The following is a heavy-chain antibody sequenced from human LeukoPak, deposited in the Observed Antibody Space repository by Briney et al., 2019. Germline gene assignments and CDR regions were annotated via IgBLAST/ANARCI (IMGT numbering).Heavy chain of an antibody. D-gene: IGHD6-6*01. CDR2: IYHSGNT. CDR3: ARRSRQQLVDFDY. Sequence: SETLSLTCTVSGYSISSGYFWGWIRQPPGKGLEWIGSIYHSGNTYYNPSLKSRVTISVDTYKNQFSLKLSSVTAADTAVYYCARRSRQQLVDFDYWGQGTLVTVSS. V-gene: IGHV4-38-2*02. J-gene: IGHJ4*02. CDR1: GYSISSGYF.